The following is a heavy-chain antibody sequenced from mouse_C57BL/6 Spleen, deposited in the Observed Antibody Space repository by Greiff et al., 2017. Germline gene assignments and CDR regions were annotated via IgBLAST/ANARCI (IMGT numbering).Heavy chain of an antibody. CDR2: ISSGSSTI. CDR3: ARNYYGSCYWYFDV. Sequence: DVKLVESGGGLVKPGGSLKLSCAASGFTFSDYGMHWVRQAPEKGLEWVAYISSGSSTIYYADTVKGRFTISRDNAKNTLCLQMTSLRSEDTAMYYCARNYYGSCYWYFDVWGTGTTVTVSS. J-gene: IGHJ1*03. D-gene: IGHD1-1*01. CDR1: GFTFSDYG. V-gene: IGHV5-17*01.